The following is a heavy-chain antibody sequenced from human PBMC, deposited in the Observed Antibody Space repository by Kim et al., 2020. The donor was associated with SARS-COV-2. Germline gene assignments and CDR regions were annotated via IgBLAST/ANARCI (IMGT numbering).Heavy chain of an antibody. CDR3: SGDWRGDP. CDR2: ISSGSSTI. J-gene: IGHJ5*02. Sequence: GGSLRLSCAASGFIFSDHYMNWVRQAPGKGLEWVSYISSGSSTIYYADAVTGRFTISSDDAKKSLYLQMNSNRDEDTAVDYYSGDWRGDPWGQGSLVTVSS. D-gene: IGHD3-10*01. CDR1: GFIFSDHY. V-gene: IGHV3-48*02.